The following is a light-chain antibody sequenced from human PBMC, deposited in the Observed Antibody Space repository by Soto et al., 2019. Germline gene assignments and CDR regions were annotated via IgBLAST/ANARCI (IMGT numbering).Light chain of an antibody. J-gene: IGKJ4*01. Sequence: IQLTPSPSSLSASVGDRVTITCRASQGINSYLGWYQQKPGKAPNLLIYDASTLHSGVPSRFSGGGSGTDFTLTISSLQPEDFATYYCQQVNVYPSTFGGGTKVDIK. CDR2: DAS. CDR1: QGINSY. CDR3: QQVNVYPST. V-gene: IGKV1-9*01.